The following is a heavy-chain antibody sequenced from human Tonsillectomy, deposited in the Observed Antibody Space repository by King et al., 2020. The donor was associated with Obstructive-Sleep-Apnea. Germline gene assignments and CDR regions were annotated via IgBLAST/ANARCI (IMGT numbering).Heavy chain of an antibody. CDR3: ARDDDSSGYYWTGDAFDI. CDR1: GFTFSSYS. J-gene: IGHJ3*02. Sequence: VQLVESGGGLVQPGGSLRLSCAASGFTFSSYSMNWVRQAPGKGLEWVSYISSSSSTIYYADSVKGRFTISRDNAKNSLYLQMNSLRAEDTAVYYCARDDDSSGYYWTGDAFDIWGQGTMVTVSS. V-gene: IGHV3-48*01. D-gene: IGHD3-22*01. CDR2: ISSSSSTI.